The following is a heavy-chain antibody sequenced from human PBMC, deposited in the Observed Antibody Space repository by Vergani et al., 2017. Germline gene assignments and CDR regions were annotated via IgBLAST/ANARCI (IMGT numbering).Heavy chain of an antibody. J-gene: IGHJ6*02. D-gene: IGHD3-16*01. CDR3: ARRGAFKDPSYYYGMDV. CDR1: GGSISSGSYY. V-gene: IGHV4-61*02. CDR2: IYTSGST. Sequence: QVQLQESGPGLVKPSQTLSLTCTVSGGSISSGSYYWSWIRQPAGKGLEWIGRIYTSGSTNYNPSLKSRVTISVDTSKNQFSRKLSSVTAADTAVYYCARRGAFKDPSYYYGMDVWGQ.